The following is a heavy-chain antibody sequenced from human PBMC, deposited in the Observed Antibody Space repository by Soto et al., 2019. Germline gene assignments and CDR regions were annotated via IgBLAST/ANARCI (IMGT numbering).Heavy chain of an antibody. CDR2: INHSGSA. CDR3: ARAKGDPYTGYDMGYFDY. V-gene: IGHV4-34*01. Sequence: SETLSLTCAVYGGSFSDYSWTWIRQPPGKALEWIGQINHSGSANYNPSLRSRVIISIGTPKNQFSLELTSVTAADTAVYYCARAKGDPYTGYDMGYFDYWGQGTLVTVS. D-gene: IGHD5-12*01. CDR1: GGSFSDYS. J-gene: IGHJ4*02.